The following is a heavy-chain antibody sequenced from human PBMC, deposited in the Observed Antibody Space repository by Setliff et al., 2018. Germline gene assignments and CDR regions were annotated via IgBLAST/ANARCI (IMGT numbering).Heavy chain of an antibody. V-gene: IGHV4-61*02. Sequence: SETLSLTCTVSGGSISSGSYYWSWIRQPAGKGLEWIGRIYTSGSTDYNPSLKSRVTISVDTSKNQFSLKLSSVTAADTAVYYCARDVRYYYGSGSYYNDWFDPWGQGTLVTVSS. D-gene: IGHD3-10*01. CDR2: IYTSGST. J-gene: IGHJ5*02. CDR1: GGSISSGSYY. CDR3: ARDVRYYYGSGSYYNDWFDP.